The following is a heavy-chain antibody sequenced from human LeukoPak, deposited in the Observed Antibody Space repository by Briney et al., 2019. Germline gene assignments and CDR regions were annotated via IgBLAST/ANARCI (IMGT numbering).Heavy chain of an antibody. V-gene: IGHV4-34*01. Sequence: SETLSLTCAVYGGSFSGYYWSWIRQPPGKGLEWIGEINHSGSTNYNPSLKSRVTISVDTSKNQFSLKLSSVTAADTAVYYCARSGFLGYCSSTSCYLRGSKVAVWFDPWGQGTLVTVSS. CDR2: INHSGST. D-gene: IGHD2-2*01. CDR1: GGSFSGYY. J-gene: IGHJ5*02. CDR3: ARSGFLGYCSSTSCYLRGSKVAVWFDP.